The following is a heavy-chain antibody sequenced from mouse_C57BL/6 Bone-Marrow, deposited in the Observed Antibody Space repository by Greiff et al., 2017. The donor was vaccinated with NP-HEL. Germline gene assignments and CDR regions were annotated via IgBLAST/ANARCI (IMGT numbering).Heavy chain of an antibody. V-gene: IGHV1-39*01. D-gene: IGHD1-1*01. Sequence: VQLQQSGPELVKPGASVKISCKASGYSFTDYNMNWVKQSNGKSLEWIGVINPNYGTTSYNQKFKGKATLTVDQSSSTSYMQLNSLTSEDSAVYYCARLRGRVTTVVANYAMDYWGQGTSVTVSS. CDR1: GYSFTDYN. J-gene: IGHJ4*01. CDR3: ARLRGRVTTVVANYAMDY. CDR2: INPNYGTT.